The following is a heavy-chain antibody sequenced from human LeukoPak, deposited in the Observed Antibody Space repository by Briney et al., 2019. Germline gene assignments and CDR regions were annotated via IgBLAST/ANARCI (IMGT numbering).Heavy chain of an antibody. D-gene: IGHD3-3*01. V-gene: IGHV4-34*01. CDR1: GGSFSGYY. CDR3: ARGTIFGVVIRDYYYGMDV. J-gene: IGHJ6*02. CDR2: IYYSGST. Sequence: PSETLSLTCAVYGGSFSGYYWSWIRQPPGKGLEWIGSIYYSGSTYYNPSLKSRVTISVDTSKNQFSLKLSSVTAADTAVYYCARGTIFGVVIRDYYYGMDVWGQGTTVTVSS.